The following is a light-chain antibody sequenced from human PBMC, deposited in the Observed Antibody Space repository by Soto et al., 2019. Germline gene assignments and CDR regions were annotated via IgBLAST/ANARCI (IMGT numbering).Light chain of an antibody. CDR3: QQYNKWRPYT. V-gene: IGKV3-15*01. J-gene: IGKJ2*01. CDR1: QSVSSN. CDR2: GAA. Sequence: EIVMTQSPATLSVSPGERATLSCRASQSVSSNLAWYPQKPGQAPRLLIYGAANRATGIPARFSGSGSGTEFTLTISSLQSEDFAVYYCQQYNKWRPYTFGQGTKLEI.